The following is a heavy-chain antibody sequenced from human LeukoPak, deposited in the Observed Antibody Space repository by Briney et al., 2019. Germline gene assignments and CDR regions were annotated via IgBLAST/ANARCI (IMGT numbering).Heavy chain of an antibody. V-gene: IGHV4-34*01. D-gene: IGHD4-17*01. CDR3: ARGYGRMNY. Sequence: SETMSLTCAVYGGSFSGYYWSWIRQPPGKGLEWIGEINHSGSTNYNPSLKSRVTLSVDTSKNQFSLKLSSGAAADTAVYYCARGYGRMNYWGQGTLVTVSS. J-gene: IGHJ4*02. CDR1: GGSFSGYY. CDR2: INHSGST.